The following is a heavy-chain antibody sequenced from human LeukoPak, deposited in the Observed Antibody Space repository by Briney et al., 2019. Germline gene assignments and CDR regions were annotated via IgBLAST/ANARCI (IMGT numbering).Heavy chain of an antibody. D-gene: IGHD1-26*01. CDR3: ARSAGATGWFDP. J-gene: IGHJ5*02. Sequence: SETLSLTCTVSGGSISSSSYYWGWIRQPPGKGLECIGSIYNSGSTYYNPSLKSRVTISVDTSKNQFSLKLSSVTAADTAVYYCARSAGATGWFDPWGQGTLVTVSS. CDR2: IYNSGST. CDR1: GGSISSSSYY. V-gene: IGHV4-39*07.